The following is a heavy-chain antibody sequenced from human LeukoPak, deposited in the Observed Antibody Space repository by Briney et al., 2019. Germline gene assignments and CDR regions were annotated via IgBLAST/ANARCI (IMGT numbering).Heavy chain of an antibody. CDR2: GYPGDSDT. Sequence: GESLKISGXGSGYSFTSYWIGWVRQMPGKGLEWMGIGYPGDSDTRYSPSFQGQVTISADKSISTAYLQWSSLKASDTAMYYCARQRASGSSYYFDYWGQGTLVTVSS. J-gene: IGHJ4*02. CDR1: GYSFTSYW. D-gene: IGHD1-26*01. V-gene: IGHV5-51*01. CDR3: ARQRASGSSYYFDY.